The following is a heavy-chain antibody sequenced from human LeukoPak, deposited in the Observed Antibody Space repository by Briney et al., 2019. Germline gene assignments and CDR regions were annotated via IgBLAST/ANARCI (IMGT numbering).Heavy chain of an antibody. V-gene: IGHV4-34*01. D-gene: IGHD2-15*01. CDR3: ARRKGPYCSGGDCYFDY. CDR2: INHRGST. J-gene: IGHJ4*02. Sequence: QPPXXXXXWXGXINHRGSTNSNPSLKNRVTISVDTSKTQFSLKLSSVTAADTAVYYCARRKGPYCSGGDCYFDYWGQGTLVTVSS.